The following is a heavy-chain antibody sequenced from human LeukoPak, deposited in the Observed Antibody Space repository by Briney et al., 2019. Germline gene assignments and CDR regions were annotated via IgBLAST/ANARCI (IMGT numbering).Heavy chain of an antibody. D-gene: IGHD4-11*01. CDR3: AKDAERGFDYSNSLNY. Sequence: GGSLRLSCAASQFTFSHYGMHWVRQAPGRGLQWVAVIWSDASDKYYSDSVKGRFTISRDNSKNTLYPEMNNLRAEDTAVYYCAKDAERGFDYSNSLNYWGKGTLVTVSS. V-gene: IGHV3-33*06. CDR1: QFTFSHYG. CDR2: IWSDASDK. J-gene: IGHJ4*02.